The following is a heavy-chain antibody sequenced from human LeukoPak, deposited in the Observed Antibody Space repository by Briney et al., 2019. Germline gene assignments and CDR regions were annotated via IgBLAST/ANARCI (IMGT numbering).Heavy chain of an antibody. CDR1: GFTVSSNC. CDR2: IYSGGST. D-gene: IGHD6-19*01. V-gene: IGHV3-53*01. Sequence: PGGSLRLSCAASGFTVSSNCMSWVRQAPGKGLEWVSVIYSGGSTYYADSVKGRFTISRDNSKNTLYLQMNSLRAEDTAVYYCARSSNYYMDVWGKGTTVTVSS. CDR3: ARSSNYYMDV. J-gene: IGHJ6*03.